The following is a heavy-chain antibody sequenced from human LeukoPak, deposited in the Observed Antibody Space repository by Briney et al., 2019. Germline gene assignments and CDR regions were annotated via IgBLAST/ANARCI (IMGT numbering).Heavy chain of an antibody. V-gene: IGHV4-61*01. D-gene: IGHD6-19*01. J-gene: IGHJ4*02. CDR3: ARTAYGSGWYPGYFDY. CDR2: IYYSGST. CDR1: GGSVSSGSHY. Sequence: PSETLSLTCTVSGGSVSSGSHYWSWIRQPPGKGLEWIGYIYYSGSTNYNPSLKSRVTISVDTSKNQFSLKLRSVTAADTAVYYCARTAYGSGWYPGYFDYWGQGTLVTVSS.